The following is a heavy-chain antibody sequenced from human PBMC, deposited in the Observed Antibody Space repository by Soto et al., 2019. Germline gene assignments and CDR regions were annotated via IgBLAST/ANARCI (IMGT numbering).Heavy chain of an antibody. Sequence: ASVKVSCKASGGTFSSYAISWVRQAPGQGLEWMGGIIPIFGTANYAQKFQGRVTITADESTSTAYMELSSLRSEDTAVYYCARPRGHSGPAGYYYYYGMDVWGQGTTVTVSS. D-gene: IGHD5-12*01. CDR3: ARPRGHSGPAGYYYYYGMDV. J-gene: IGHJ6*02. CDR2: IIPIFGTA. CDR1: GGTFSSYA. V-gene: IGHV1-69*13.